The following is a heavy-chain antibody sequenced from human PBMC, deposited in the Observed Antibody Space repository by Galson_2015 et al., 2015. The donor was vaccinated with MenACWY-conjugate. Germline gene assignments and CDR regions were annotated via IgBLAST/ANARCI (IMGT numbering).Heavy chain of an antibody. CDR1: GVPFNSGGYT. V-gene: IGHV4-30-2*01. CDR2: IYHTGRA. D-gene: IGHD7-27*01. Sequence: TLSLTCVVTGVPFNSGGYTWSWIRPPPGKGLEWIGSIYHTGRAFYTPSLKTRVTMSVERSKNQISLNLTSVTAADTAVYYCATCVGNPLGPWFDPWGQGKLATVSS. J-gene: IGHJ5*02. CDR3: ATCVGNPLGPWFDP.